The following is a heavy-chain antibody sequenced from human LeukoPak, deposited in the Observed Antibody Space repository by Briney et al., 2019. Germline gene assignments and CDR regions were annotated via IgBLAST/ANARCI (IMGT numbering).Heavy chain of an antibody. Sequence: GASVKVSCKASGYTFTGYYMHWVRQAPGQGLEWMGWINPNSGGTNYAQKFQGRVTMTRDTSISTAYMELSRLRSDDTAVYYCARDRVITMVRKRLNWFDPWGQGTLVTVSS. CDR3: ARDRVITMVRKRLNWFDP. CDR2: INPNSGGT. CDR1: GYTFTGYY. D-gene: IGHD3-10*01. J-gene: IGHJ5*02. V-gene: IGHV1-2*02.